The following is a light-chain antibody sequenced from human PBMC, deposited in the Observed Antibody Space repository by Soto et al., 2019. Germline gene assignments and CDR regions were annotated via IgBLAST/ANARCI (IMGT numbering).Light chain of an antibody. J-gene: IGKJ2*01. CDR2: GAS. CDR1: QSVSSSY. V-gene: IGKV3-20*01. CDR3: QQYDTSPYT. Sequence: ESVLTQSPGTLSLSPGERATLSCRASQSVSSSYLAWYQQKPGQAPRLLIYGASSRASGIPDRFSGGGSGTDFTLTISRLEPEDFAVYYCQQYDTSPYTFGQGTKLEIK.